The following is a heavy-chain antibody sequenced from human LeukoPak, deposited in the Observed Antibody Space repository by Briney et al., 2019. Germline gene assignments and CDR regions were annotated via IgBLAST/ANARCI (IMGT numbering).Heavy chain of an antibody. V-gene: IGHV3-48*01. Sequence: GGSLRLSCAASGFTVSTNSMTWIRQAPGKGLEWVSYISSSSSTIYYADSVKGRFTISRDNAKNSLYLQMNSLRAEDTAVYYSARDRRTRYYNVLTGYYMSLISYMDVWGKGTTVTVSS. CDR2: ISSSSSTI. CDR1: GFTVSTNS. CDR3: ARDRRTRYYNVLTGYYMSLISYMDV. J-gene: IGHJ6*03. D-gene: IGHD3-9*01.